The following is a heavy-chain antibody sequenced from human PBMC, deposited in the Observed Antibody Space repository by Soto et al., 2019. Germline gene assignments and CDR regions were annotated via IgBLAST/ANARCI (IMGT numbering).Heavy chain of an antibody. CDR2: INPSGGST. J-gene: IGHJ4*02. Sequence: ASVKVSCKASGYTFTSYYMHWVRQAPGQGLEWMGIINPSGGSTSYAQKFQGRVTVTRDTSTSTVYMELSSLRSEDTAVYYCARALPRSSGYSYGALDYWGQGTLVTVSS. CDR3: ARALPRSSGYSYGALDY. V-gene: IGHV1-46*01. CDR1: GYTFTSYY. D-gene: IGHD5-18*01.